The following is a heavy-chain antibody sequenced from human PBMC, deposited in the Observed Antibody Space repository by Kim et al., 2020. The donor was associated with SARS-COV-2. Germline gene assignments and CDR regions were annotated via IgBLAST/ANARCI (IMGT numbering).Heavy chain of an antibody. J-gene: IGHJ4*01. D-gene: IGHD2-2*01. CDR1: GGSTNSYS. CDR3: ARDCAMLTPRSFDH. Sequence: SETLSLTCTVSGGSTNSYSWSWIRQSPGKGLEFIGNIYYNGSTNHNPSPHSRVSISLDTSTTHLPLRLSSVPVADTAIYYCARDCAMLTPRSFDHWGQGILVTVSS. V-gene: IGHV4-59*13. CDR2: IYYNGST.